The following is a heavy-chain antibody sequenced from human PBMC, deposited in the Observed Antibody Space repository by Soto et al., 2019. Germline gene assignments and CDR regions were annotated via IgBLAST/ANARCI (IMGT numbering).Heavy chain of an antibody. CDR1: GYTFYNYG. CDR3: ARLPTSGYHTHYCYAMDV. D-gene: IGHD5-12*01. V-gene: IGHV1-18*01. CDR2: ISPYNDYT. J-gene: IGHJ6*02. Sequence: QAQLEQSGAEVKKPGASVKVACKASGYTFYNYGITWVRQAPGHGLEWMGWISPYNDYTNYAQKFQGRVSMTTDTSTSTAFMELRSLTSDDTAVYFCARLPTSGYHTHYCYAMDVWGQGTTVTVSS.